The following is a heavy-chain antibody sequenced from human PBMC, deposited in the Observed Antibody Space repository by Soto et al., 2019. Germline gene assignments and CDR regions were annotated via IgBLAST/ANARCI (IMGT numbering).Heavy chain of an antibody. D-gene: IGHD1-1*01. CDR1: GFTFSRDG. V-gene: IGHV3-30*04. J-gene: IGHJ4*02. CDR2: ISSDGRNE. Sequence: PGGSLRLSCVASGFTFSRDGVLWVRQAPGKGLEWVATISSDGRNEHYADSVQGRFTVSRDSSKNTLYLQMDSLRDEDTAVYYCARGGTPYFDCWGQGTLVTVSS. CDR3: ARGGTPYFDC.